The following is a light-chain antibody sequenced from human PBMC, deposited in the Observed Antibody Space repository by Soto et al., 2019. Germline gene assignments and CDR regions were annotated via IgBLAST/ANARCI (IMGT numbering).Light chain of an antibody. CDR2: GAS. CDR3: QQYNNWLT. J-gene: IGKJ1*01. CDR1: QSISSN. V-gene: IGKV3-15*01. Sequence: MTQSPSTLSASVVDRVTITCRASQSISSNLAWYQQKPGQAPRLLIYGASTRATGIPARFSGSGSGTEFTLTISSLQSEDFAVYYCQQYNNWLTFGQGTKVDIK.